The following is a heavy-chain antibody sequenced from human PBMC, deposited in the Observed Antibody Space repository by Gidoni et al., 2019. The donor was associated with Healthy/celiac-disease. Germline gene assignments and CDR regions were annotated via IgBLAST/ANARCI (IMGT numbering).Heavy chain of an antibody. CDR2: IYDSGST. J-gene: IGHJ4*02. D-gene: IGHD4-17*01. V-gene: IGHV4-31*03. CDR1: GGSFSSGGYY. Sequence: QVQLQESGPGLVKPSQTLSLTCPVSGGSFSSGGYYWSCIRQHPGKGLEWIGYIYDSGSTYYNPSLKSRVTIAVDTSKNQFSLKRSTVTAADTAVYYCARGADDYGDPDYWGQGTLVTVSS. CDR3: ARGADDYGDPDY.